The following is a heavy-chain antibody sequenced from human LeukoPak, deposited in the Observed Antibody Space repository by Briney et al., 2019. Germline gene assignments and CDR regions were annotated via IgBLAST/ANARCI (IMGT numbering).Heavy chain of an antibody. D-gene: IGHD3-10*01. CDR2: IKSKTDGGTT. J-gene: IGHJ4*02. V-gene: IGHV3-15*01. CDR3: TTDRVELWFGELYADY. CDR1: GFTFSNAW. Sequence: GGSLRLSCAASGFTFSNAWMSWVRQALGKGLEWVGRIKSKTDGGTTDYAAPVKGRFTISRDDSKNTLYLQMNSLKTEDTAVYYCTTDRVELWFGELYADYWGQGTLVTVSS.